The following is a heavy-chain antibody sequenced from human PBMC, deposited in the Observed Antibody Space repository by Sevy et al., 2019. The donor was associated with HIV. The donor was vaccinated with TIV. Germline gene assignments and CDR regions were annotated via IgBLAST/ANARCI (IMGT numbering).Heavy chain of an antibody. CDR3: AKDALVLDY. Sequence: GGSLRLSCAASGFTFSSSGMHWVGLAPGKGLEWVAVISNDGSNKYHADSVKGRFTISRDNSKNTLYLQMSSLRDEDSAVYYCAKDALVLDYWGQGTQVTVSS. CDR2: ISNDGSNK. J-gene: IGHJ4*02. D-gene: IGHD2-8*02. CDR1: GFTFSSSG. V-gene: IGHV3-30*18.